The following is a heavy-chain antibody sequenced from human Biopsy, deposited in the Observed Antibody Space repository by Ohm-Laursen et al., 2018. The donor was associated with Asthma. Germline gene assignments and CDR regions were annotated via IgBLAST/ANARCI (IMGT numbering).Heavy chain of an antibody. D-gene: IGHD2-15*01. J-gene: IGHJ4*02. V-gene: IGHV4-59*01. Sequence: SQTLSLTCTVSGVSINSYHWTWVRQPPGKGLEWIGNIHCSGSTHSSPSLKRRLTLSLDTAKSQISLRLSSVIAADTAVYYCAGFCSGGNCPDHWGQGALVTVSS. CDR1: GVSINSYH. CDR2: IHCSGST. CDR3: AGFCSGGNCPDH.